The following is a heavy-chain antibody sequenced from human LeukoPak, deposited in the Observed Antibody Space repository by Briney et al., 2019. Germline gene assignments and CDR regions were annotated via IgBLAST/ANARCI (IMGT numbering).Heavy chain of an antibody. J-gene: IGHJ3*02. CDR1: GYAFTNSD. CDR2: MNPNSGDS. CDR3: AKGGSI. V-gene: IGHV1-8*01. Sequence: ASVKVSCKASGYAFTNSDINWVRQATGQGLEWMGWMNPNSGDSGNIQKFQGRVTMTRDTSINTAYMELSSLRNEDTAVYYCAKGGSIWGQGTMVTVSS.